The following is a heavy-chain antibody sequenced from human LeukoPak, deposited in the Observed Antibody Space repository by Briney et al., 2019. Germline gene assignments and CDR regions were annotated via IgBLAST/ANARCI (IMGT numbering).Heavy chain of an antibody. CDR2: INHSGSA. Sequence: PSQTLSLTCAVNGVSFSGYYWRWVRQPPGKGLEWLGEINHSGSAYYNPPLKSRVTISLVPSKPQLSLNLCSVTAADTSVYYCASFRPLGPYYYYFAFDVWGQGTTVTVSS. D-gene: IGHD3-16*02. CDR3: ASFRPLGPYYYYFAFDV. J-gene: IGHJ6*02. CDR1: GVSFSGYY. V-gene: IGHV4-34*01.